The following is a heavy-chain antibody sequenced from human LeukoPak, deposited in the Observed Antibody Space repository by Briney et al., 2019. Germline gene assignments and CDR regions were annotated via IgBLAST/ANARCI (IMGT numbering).Heavy chain of an antibody. J-gene: IGHJ4*02. Sequence: GGSPRLSCAGSGFIFSNYAMNWVRQAPGKGLEWVSYITSKNNGMYYADSVKGRFTISRDNAKNSLDLQMNSLRDEDTAVYYCARDSYGSPDYWGQGTLVTVSS. V-gene: IGHV3-48*02. CDR1: GFIFSNYA. CDR3: ARDSYGSPDY. D-gene: IGHD2-15*01. CDR2: ITSKNNGM.